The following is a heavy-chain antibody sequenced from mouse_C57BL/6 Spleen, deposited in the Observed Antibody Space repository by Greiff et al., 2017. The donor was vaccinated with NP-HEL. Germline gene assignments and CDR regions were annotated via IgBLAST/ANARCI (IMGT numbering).Heavy chain of an antibody. J-gene: IGHJ2*01. CDR1: GYTFTSYW. Sequence: VQLQQPGAELVRPGTSVKLSCKASGYTFTSYWMHWVKQRPGQGLEWIGVIDPSDSYTNYNQKFKGKATLTVDTSSSTAYMQLSSLTSEDSAVYYCASSIYYYGSSSLDYWGQGTTLTVSS. CDR2: IDPSDSYT. CDR3: ASSIYYYGSSSLDY. V-gene: IGHV1-59*01. D-gene: IGHD1-1*01.